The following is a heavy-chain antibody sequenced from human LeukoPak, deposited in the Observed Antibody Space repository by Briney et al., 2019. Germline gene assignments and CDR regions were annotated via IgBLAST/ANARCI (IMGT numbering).Heavy chain of an antibody. CDR1: GYTFTSYG. CDR2: ISAYNGNT. D-gene: IGHD3-10*01. CDR3: ARAPTSYTSGSFSKYYFDY. V-gene: IGHV1-18*01. Sequence: GASVKVSCKASGYTFTSYGISWARQAPGQGLEWMGWISAYNGNTNYAQKLQGRVTMTTDTSTSTAYMELRSLRSDDAAVYYCARAPTSYTSGSFSKYYFDYWGQGTLVTVSS. J-gene: IGHJ4*02.